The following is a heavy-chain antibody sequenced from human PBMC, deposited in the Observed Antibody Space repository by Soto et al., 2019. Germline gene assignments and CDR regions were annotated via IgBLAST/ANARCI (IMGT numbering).Heavy chain of an antibody. Sequence: QITLKESGPTLVKPTQTLTLTCTLSGFSLSTGGVGVGWIRQSPGKALEWLAVIYWDDVKHYSPSLERRLTITKDTSESEVVLTMTNMDPVDTATYYCARKGSGDYALDYGGQGILVTVSS. V-gene: IGHV2-5*02. J-gene: IGHJ4*02. CDR1: GFSLSTGGVG. D-gene: IGHD4-17*01. CDR2: IYWDDVK. CDR3: ARKGSGDYALDY.